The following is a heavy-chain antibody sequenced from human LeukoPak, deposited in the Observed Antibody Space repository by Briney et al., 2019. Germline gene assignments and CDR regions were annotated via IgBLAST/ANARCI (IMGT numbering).Heavy chain of an antibody. V-gene: IGHV4-59*01. CDR2: IYYSGST. CDR1: GGSISSYY. D-gene: IGHD3-22*01. Sequence: SETLSLTCTVSGGSISSYYWSWIRQPPGKGLEWIGYIYYSGSTNYIPSLKSRVTISVDTSKNQFSLKLSSVTAADTAVYYCASADYYDSSGYYYPNWGQGTLVTVSS. J-gene: IGHJ4*02. CDR3: ASADYYDSSGYYYPN.